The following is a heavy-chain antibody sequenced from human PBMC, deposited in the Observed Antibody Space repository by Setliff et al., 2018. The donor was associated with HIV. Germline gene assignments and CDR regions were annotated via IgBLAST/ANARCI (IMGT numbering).Heavy chain of an antibody. J-gene: IGHJ6*03. CDR2: IIPILGIA. V-gene: IGHV1-69*10. CDR1: GGTFSSYA. CDR3: ARVGIQLWYPSYYYYYMDV. D-gene: IGHD5-18*01. Sequence: VKVSCKASGGTFSSYAISWVRQAPGQGLEWMGGIIPILGIANYAQKFQGRATITADKSTSTAYMELSSLRSEDTAVYYCARVGIQLWYPSYYYYYMDVWGKGTTVTVSS.